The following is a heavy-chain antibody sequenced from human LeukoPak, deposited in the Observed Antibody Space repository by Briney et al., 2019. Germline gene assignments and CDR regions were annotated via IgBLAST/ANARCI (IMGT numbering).Heavy chain of an antibody. D-gene: IGHD1-26*01. CDR1: GYTFTSYD. V-gene: IGHV1-8*01. CDR3: ARVYSGSYSNWFDP. CDR2: MNPNSGNT. J-gene: IGHJ5*02. Sequence: ASVKVSCKASGYTFTSYDINWVRQATGQGLEWMGWMNPNSGNTGYAQKFQGRVTMTRNTSISTAYMELSSLGSEDTAVYYCARVYSGSYSNWFDPWGQGTLVTVSS.